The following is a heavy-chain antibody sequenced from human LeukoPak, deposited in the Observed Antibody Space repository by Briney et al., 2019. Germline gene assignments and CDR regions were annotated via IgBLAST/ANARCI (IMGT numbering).Heavy chain of an antibody. V-gene: IGHV3-23*01. CDR1: GFTFINYA. CDR2: ISGNGDSL. Sequence: PGGSLRLSCAASGFTFINYATSWVRQAPGKGLEWVSTISGNGDSLYHADSVKGRFTISRDNSKNTLYLQMDSLRAEDTAVYYCANSRDISMTGASILLDYWGQGTLVTVSA. J-gene: IGHJ4*02. D-gene: IGHD3-9*01. CDR3: ANSRDISMTGASILLDY.